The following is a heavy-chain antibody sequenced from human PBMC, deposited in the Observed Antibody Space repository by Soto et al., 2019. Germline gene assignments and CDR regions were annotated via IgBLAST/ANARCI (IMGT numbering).Heavy chain of an antibody. V-gene: IGHV5-51*01. CDR2: IYPRDSDT. J-gene: IGHJ6*02. D-gene: IGHD2-15*01. CDR1: GYSFTDYW. Sequence: PGESLKISCKGSGYSFTDYWIGWVRQMPGKGLEWMEIIYPRDSDTRYSPSFQGQVSISADKSISTAYLQWSSLKASDTAMYYCARKETMVRAKAGMDVWGQGTTVTVSS. CDR3: ARKETMVRAKAGMDV.